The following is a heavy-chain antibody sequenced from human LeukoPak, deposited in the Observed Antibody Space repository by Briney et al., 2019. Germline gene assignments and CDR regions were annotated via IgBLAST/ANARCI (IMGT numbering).Heavy chain of an antibody. CDR1: GGSISSYY. CDR3: ARGYTYDYVWGSYRTGFDY. V-gene: IGHV4-59*01. CDR2: IYYSGST. J-gene: IGHJ4*02. Sequence: SETLSLTCTVSGGSISSYYWSWIRQPPGKGLEWIGYIYYSGSTSYNPSLKSRVTISVDTSKNQFSLKLSSVTAADTAVYYCARGYTYDYVWGSYRTGFDYWGQGTLVTVSS. D-gene: IGHD3-16*02.